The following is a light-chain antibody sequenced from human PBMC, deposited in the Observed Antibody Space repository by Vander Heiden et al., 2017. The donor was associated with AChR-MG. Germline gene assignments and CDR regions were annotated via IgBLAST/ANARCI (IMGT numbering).Light chain of an antibody. CDR3: QQDGSSPYT. CDR2: GTS. Sequence: EIVLTQSPGTLSLSPGERATLSCRASQSVSSSYFAWFQQTPGQAPRLLIYGTSSRATGVPDRFSGTGSGTDFTLTISRLEPEDFAVYYCQQDGSSPYTFGQGTKLEIK. J-gene: IGKJ2*01. V-gene: IGKV3-20*01. CDR1: QSVSSSY.